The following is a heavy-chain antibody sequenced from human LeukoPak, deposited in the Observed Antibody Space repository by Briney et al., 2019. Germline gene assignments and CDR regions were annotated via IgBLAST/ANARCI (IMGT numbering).Heavy chain of an antibody. CDR1: GYTFSGYY. D-gene: IGHD5-24*01. CDR3: ARLGMATSTVDY. V-gene: IGHV1-2*02. J-gene: IGHJ4*02. Sequence: ASVKVSCKASGYTFSGYYMHWVRQAPGQGLEWMGWINPNSGGTNYAQKFQGRVTMTRDTSISTAYMELSRLRSDDTAVYYCARLGMATSTVDYWGQGTLVTVSS. CDR2: INPNSGGT.